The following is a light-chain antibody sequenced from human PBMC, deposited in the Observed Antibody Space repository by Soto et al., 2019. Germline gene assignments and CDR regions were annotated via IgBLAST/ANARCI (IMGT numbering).Light chain of an antibody. CDR2: EVR. CDR1: TNDIGGYNY. CDR3: NSYTSSTTLV. V-gene: IGLV2-14*01. Sequence: QSALTQPASVSGSPGQSITISCSGTTNDIGGYNYVSWYQHHPGKVPKVIIYEVRNRPSGVSNRFSGSKSGNTASLTISGLQAEDEADYYCNSYTSSTTLVFGGGTKLTVL. J-gene: IGLJ2*01.